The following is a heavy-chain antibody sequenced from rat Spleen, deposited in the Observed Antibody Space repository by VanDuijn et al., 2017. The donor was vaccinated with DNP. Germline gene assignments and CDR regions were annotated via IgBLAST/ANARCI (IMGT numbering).Heavy chain of an antibody. CDR2: INKDSRTI. Sequence: EVKLVESGGGLVQPGRSLKLSCAASGFNFNDYWMGWVRQAPGKGLEWIGEINKDSRTIKYSPSLKEKFTVSRDNAQNTLYLQMSKLGSEDTAIYYCVREKFGVDYWGQGVMVTVSS. V-gene: IGHV4-2*01. D-gene: IGHD4-3*01. CDR3: VREKFGVDY. CDR1: GFNFNDYW. J-gene: IGHJ2*01.